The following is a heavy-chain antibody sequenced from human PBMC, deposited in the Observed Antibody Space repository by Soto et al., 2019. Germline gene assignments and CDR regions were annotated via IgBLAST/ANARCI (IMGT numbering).Heavy chain of an antibody. CDR3: ARGGPYYYDSSGYISH. D-gene: IGHD3-22*01. Sequence: QVQLVQSGAEVKKPGSSVKVSCKASGGTFSSYAISWVRQAPGQGLEWMGGNIPIFGKANYAQKFQGRFTITADEPTSTAYMELSSLRSEDTAVYYCARGGPYYYDSSGYISHWGQGPLVTVSS. CDR1: GGTFSSYA. J-gene: IGHJ4*02. CDR2: NIPIFGKA. V-gene: IGHV1-69*01.